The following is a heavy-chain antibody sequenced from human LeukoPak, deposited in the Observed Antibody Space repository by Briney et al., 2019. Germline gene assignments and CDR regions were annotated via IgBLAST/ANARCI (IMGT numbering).Heavy chain of an antibody. Sequence: SETLSLTCAVYGGSFSGYYWSWIRQPPGKGLEWIGEINHSGSTNYNPSLKSRVTISVDMSKNQFSLKMSSVTAADTAVYYCARAYSSSWYWNWFDPWGQGTLVTVSS. V-gene: IGHV4-34*01. D-gene: IGHD6-13*01. CDR2: INHSGST. CDR1: GGSFSGYY. CDR3: ARAYSSSWYWNWFDP. J-gene: IGHJ5*02.